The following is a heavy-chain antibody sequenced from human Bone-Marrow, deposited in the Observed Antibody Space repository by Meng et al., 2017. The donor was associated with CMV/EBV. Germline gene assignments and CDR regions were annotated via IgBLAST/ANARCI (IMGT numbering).Heavy chain of an antibody. CDR3: ARDPFVDDLGHFDP. CDR1: GGSISGTRYY. V-gene: IGHV4-39*07. J-gene: IGHJ5*02. Sequence: SEPLSLTCTVSGGSISGTRYYWAWIRQSPGKGLEWIGTIYVSGTTYYNPSLKSRVTISLDTSKNQFSLKLSSVTAADTAVYYCARDPFVDDLGHFDPWGQGTLVTVSS. D-gene: IGHD1-1*01. CDR2: IYVSGTT.